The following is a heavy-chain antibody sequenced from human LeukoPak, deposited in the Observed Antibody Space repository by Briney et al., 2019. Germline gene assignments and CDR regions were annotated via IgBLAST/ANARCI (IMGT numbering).Heavy chain of an antibody. D-gene: IGHD1-26*01. V-gene: IGHV3-21*01. CDR2: ISSSSSYI. CDR3: ARVGVTLVGATTNFDY. Sequence: GGSLRLSCAASGFTFTYYAMSWVRQAPGKGLEWVSSISSSSSYIYYADSVKGRFPISRDNAKNSLYLQMNSLRAEDTAVYYCARVGVTLVGATTNFDYWGQGTLVTVSS. J-gene: IGHJ4*02. CDR1: GFTFTYYA.